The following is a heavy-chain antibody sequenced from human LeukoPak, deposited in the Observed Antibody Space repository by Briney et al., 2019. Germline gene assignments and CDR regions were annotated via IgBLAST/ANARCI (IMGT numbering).Heavy chain of an antibody. CDR2: IIPIFGTA. D-gene: IGHD4-17*01. CDR1: GGTFSSYA. V-gene: IGHV1-69*01. CDR3: ASPMTTVTTSALDI. J-gene: IGHJ3*02. Sequence: SVKVSCKASGGTFSSYAISWVRQAPGQGLEWMGGIIPIFGTANYAQKFQGRVTITADESTSTAYMELSSLRSEDTAVYYCASPMTTVTTSALDIWGQGTMVTVSS.